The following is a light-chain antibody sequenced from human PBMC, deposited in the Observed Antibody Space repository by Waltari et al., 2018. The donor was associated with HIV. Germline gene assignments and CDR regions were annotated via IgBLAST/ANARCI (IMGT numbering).Light chain of an antibody. Sequence: EIVLTQSPDTLSLSPGERATLSCRASQSVGSSYLAWYQQKPGQTPRLLIYGASSRATGIPDRFSGSGSVTDFTLTISRLGPEDFAVYYCQQYGSSPLTFGGGTKVEIK. J-gene: IGKJ4*01. V-gene: IGKV3-20*01. CDR2: GAS. CDR3: QQYGSSPLT. CDR1: QSVGSSY.